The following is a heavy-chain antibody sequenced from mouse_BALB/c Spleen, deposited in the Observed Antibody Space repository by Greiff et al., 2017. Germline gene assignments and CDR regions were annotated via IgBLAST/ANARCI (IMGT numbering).Heavy chain of an antibody. J-gene: IGHJ4*01. CDR3: TRVYDYDGGYAMDY. Sequence: VQLQQSGTVLVRPGASVKMSCKASGYTFTSYWMHWVKQRPGQGLEWIGAIYPGNSDTSYNQKFKGKAKLTAVTSTSTAYMELSSLTNEDSAVYYCTRVYDYDGGYAMDYWGQGTSVTVSA. CDR1: GYTFTSYW. D-gene: IGHD2-4*01. V-gene: IGHV1-5*01. CDR2: IYPGNSDT.